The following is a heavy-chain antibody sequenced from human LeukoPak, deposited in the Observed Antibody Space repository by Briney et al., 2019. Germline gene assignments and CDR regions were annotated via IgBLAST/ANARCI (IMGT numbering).Heavy chain of an antibody. V-gene: IGHV1-8*01. J-gene: IGHJ6*02. D-gene: IGHD3-3*01. Sequence: ASVKVSCKASGYTFTSYDINWVRQATGQGLEWMGWMNPNSGNIGYAQKFQGRVTMTRNTSISTAYMELSSLRSEDTAVYYCASATTYYDFWSGYYSYYYYGMDVWGQGTTVTVSS. CDR3: ASATTYYDFWSGYYSYYYYGMDV. CDR1: GYTFTSYD. CDR2: MNPNSGNI.